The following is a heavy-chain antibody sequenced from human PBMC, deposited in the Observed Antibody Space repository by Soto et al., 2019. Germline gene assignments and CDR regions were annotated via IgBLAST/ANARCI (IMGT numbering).Heavy chain of an antibody. CDR3: TRDREYYGSGMHDY. D-gene: IGHD3-10*01. J-gene: IGHJ4*02. Sequence: QVQLVESGGGVVQPGRSLRLSCAASGFTFSSYAMHWVRQAPGKGLEWVAVISYDGSNKYYADSVKGRFTISRDNSKNTLYLQMNRLRAEDTAVYYCTRDREYYGSGMHDYWGQGTLVTVSS. CDR1: GFTFSSYA. V-gene: IGHV3-30-3*01. CDR2: ISYDGSNK.